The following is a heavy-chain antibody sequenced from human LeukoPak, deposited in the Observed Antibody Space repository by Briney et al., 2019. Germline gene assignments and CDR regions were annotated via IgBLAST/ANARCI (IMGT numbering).Heavy chain of an antibody. V-gene: IGHV4-59*01. CDR3: AKDLVLLWFGEPKNAFDI. CDR2: IYYSGST. CDR1: GGSISSYY. J-gene: IGHJ3*02. Sequence: SETLSLTCTVSGGSISSYYWSWIRQPPGKGLEWIGYIYYSGSTNYNPSLKSRVTISVDTSKNQFSLKLSSVTAADTAVYYCAKDLVLLWFGEPKNAFDIWGQGTMVTVSS. D-gene: IGHD3-10*01.